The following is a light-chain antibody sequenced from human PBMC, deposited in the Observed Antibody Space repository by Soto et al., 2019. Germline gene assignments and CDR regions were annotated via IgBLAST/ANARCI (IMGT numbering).Light chain of an antibody. CDR3: MQALQTSWT. Sequence: DIVMTLSPLSLRVTPGEPASISCRSSQSLLHSNGYNYLDWYLQKPGQSPQLLIYLGSNRASGVPDRFSGSGSGTDFTLKISRVEAEDVGIYYCMQALQTSWTFGQGTKVEIK. J-gene: IGKJ1*01. CDR2: LGS. V-gene: IGKV2-28*01. CDR1: QSLLHSNGYNY.